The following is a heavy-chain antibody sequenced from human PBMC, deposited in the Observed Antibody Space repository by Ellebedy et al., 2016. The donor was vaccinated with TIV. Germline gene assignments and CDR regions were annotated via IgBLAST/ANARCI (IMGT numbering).Heavy chain of an antibody. Sequence: GGSLRLXXAASGFTFSSYGMHWVRQAPGKGLEWVAVIWYDGSNKYYADSVKGRFTISRDNSKNTLYLQMNSLRAEDTAVYYCARASWRGAFDIWGQGTMVTVSS. D-gene: IGHD3-10*01. V-gene: IGHV3-33*08. J-gene: IGHJ3*02. CDR2: IWYDGSNK. CDR1: GFTFSSYG. CDR3: ARASWRGAFDI.